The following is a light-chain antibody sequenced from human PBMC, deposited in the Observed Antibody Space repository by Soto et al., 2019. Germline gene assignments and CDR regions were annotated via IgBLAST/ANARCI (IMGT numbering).Light chain of an antibody. Sequence: DLPMTQSPSSLSASVGDRATISCRASQSISGYLNWYQQKPGKAPKLLIYAASSLQSGVPSRFSGSGSGTDYTLTISSLQPEDFATYSCQQSYSTPDTFGQGTKLEIK. V-gene: IGKV1-39*01. CDR2: AAS. J-gene: IGKJ2*01. CDR1: QSISGY. CDR3: QQSYSTPDT.